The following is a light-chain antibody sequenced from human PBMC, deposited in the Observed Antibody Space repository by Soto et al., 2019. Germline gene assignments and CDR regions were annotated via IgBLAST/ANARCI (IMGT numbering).Light chain of an antibody. V-gene: IGKV2-28*01. CDR1: QSLLSVNGYNY. J-gene: IGKJ1*01. Sequence: EIVMTQSPRSLPVTPGEPASISCRSSQSLLSVNGYNYLGWYLQRPGQSPQLLISLASRRAPGVSDGFSGSGSDTDFKLVIGRVEAGDVGVYYCMQARQTPWTFGQGTRVDFK. CDR3: MQARQTPWT. CDR2: LAS.